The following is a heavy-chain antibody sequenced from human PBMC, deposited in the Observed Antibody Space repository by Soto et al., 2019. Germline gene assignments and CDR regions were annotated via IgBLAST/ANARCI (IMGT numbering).Heavy chain of an antibody. CDR2: ISNRGTSA. CDR1: GFTFNDYA. Sequence: EVHLVQSGGGLVQPGESLSLSCVASGFTFNDYAMHWVRQTPGKGLEWVAAISNRGTSAYYADSVKGRFTISRDKSTKTLPLHMHTLIGEDTSDCAVAQAFGDAATCGPCETWGHGTPVAVS. D-gene: IGHD3-3*02. CDR3: AQAFGDAATCGPCET. J-gene: IGHJ1*01. V-gene: IGHV3-23*04.